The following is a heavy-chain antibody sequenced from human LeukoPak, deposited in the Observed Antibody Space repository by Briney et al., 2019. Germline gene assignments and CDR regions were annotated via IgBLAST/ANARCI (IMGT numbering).Heavy chain of an antibody. J-gene: IGHJ4*02. Sequence: GGSLRLSCAASGFTFSSYGMSWVRQAPGKGLEWVGRIKSKTDGGTTDYAAPVKGRFTISRDDSKNTLYLQMNSLKTEDTAVYYCTTGVVSYPRQDDYWGQGTLVTVSS. CDR2: IKSKTDGGTT. CDR3: TTGVVSYPRQDDY. D-gene: IGHD2-15*01. CDR1: GFTFSSYG. V-gene: IGHV3-15*01.